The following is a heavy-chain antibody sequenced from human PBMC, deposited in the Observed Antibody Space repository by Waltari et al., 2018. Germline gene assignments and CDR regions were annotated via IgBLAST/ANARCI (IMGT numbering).Heavy chain of an antibody. Sequence: QVQLQESGPVLVKPSQTLSLTCTVSGGSISSGDYYWSWIRQPPGKVMEWIGYISYTGTTHYSPSLRSRLIMSIDTSKTQFSLKLSSVTAADTALYFCARGITVAALDTWGQGTLVTVSS. D-gene: IGHD2-15*01. V-gene: IGHV4-30-4*08. CDR1: GGSISSGDYY. CDR2: ISYTGTT. J-gene: IGHJ5*02. CDR3: ARGITVAALDT.